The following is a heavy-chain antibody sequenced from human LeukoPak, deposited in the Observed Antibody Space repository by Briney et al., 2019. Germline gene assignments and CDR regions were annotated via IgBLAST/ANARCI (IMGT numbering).Heavy chain of an antibody. J-gene: IGHJ6*02. V-gene: IGHV1-69*13. CDR3: ARDMIKRESGYDPEEYYYYYYGMDV. CDR2: IIPIFGTA. CDR1: GGTFSSYA. Sequence: SVKVSCKASGGTFSSYAISWVRQAPGQGLEWMGGIIPIFGTANYAQKFQGRVTITADESTSTAYMELSSLRSDDTAVYYCARDMIKRESGYDPEEYYYYYYGMDVWGQGTTVTVSS. D-gene: IGHD5-12*01.